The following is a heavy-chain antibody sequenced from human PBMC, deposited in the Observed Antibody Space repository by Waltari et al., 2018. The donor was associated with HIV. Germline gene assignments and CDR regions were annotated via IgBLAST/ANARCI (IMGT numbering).Heavy chain of an antibody. CDR1: GFNFSAYG. J-gene: IGHJ6*02. Sequence: QVQLMESGGGVVQPGRSLRLSCAASGFNFSAYGMHWVRPAPGKGLEWVAVIWYDGNNKYYSDSVKGRFTVSRDNAKNSVYLQMSSLRAEDAAVYYCARDLWDSAMDIWGQGSTVTVSS. D-gene: IGHD3-10*01. V-gene: IGHV3-33*08. CDR3: ARDLWDSAMDI. CDR2: IWYDGNNK.